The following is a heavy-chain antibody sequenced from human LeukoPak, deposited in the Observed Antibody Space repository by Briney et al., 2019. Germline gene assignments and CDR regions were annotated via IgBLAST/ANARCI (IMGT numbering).Heavy chain of an antibody. CDR2: IIPIFGTA. Sequence: GASVKVSCKASGGTFSSYAISWVRQAPGQGLEWMGGIIPIFGTANYAQKFQGRVTITADESTSTAYMELSSLRSEDTAVYYCARDEAAARLGYYYGMDVWGQGTTVTVSS. V-gene: IGHV1-69*13. D-gene: IGHD6-6*01. J-gene: IGHJ6*02. CDR1: GGTFSSYA. CDR3: ARDEAAARLGYYYGMDV.